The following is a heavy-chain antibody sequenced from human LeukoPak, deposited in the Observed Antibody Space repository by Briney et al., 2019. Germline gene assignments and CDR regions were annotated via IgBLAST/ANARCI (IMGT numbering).Heavy chain of an antibody. CDR2: IVVGSGNT. D-gene: IGHD6-13*01. CDR3: AADGSVGLGSWYFFGMDV. Sequence: GASVKVSCKASGFTFTSSAMQWVRQARGQRVEWIGWIVVGSGNTNYAQKFQERVTITRDMSTSTAYMELSSLRSEDTAVYYCAADGSVGLGSWYFFGMDVWGQGTTVTVSS. V-gene: IGHV1-58*02. CDR1: GFTFTSSA. J-gene: IGHJ6*02.